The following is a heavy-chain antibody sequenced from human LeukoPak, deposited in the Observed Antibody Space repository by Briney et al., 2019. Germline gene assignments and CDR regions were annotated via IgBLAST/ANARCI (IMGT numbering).Heavy chain of an antibody. CDR3: VRGGWELDY. CDR2: IKEDRTAD. D-gene: IGHD4-23*01. Sequence: GGSLRLSCAASGFTVREFWMAWVRQAPGKGLEWVAHIKEDRTADYYVDSVKGRFTISKDDGKNSLHLQMNSLRVEDSAVYYCVRGGWELDYWGQGTRVTVSS. V-gene: IGHV3-7*01. J-gene: IGHJ4*02. CDR1: GFTVREFW.